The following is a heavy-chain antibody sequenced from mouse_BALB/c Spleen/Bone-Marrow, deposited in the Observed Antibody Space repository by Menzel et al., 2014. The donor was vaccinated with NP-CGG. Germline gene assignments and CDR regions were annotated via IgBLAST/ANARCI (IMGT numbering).Heavy chain of an antibody. V-gene: IGHV14-3*02. CDR3: ARYRLGTYFDY. CDR1: GFNIKDTY. Sequence: EVQLQQSGAGLVKPGASVKLSCTASGFNIKDTYMHWVKQRPEQGLEWIGRVDPANGNTKYDPKFQGKATITADTSSNTAYLQLSSLTSEDTAVYYCARYRLGTYFDYWGQGTTLTVS. CDR2: VDPANGNT. J-gene: IGHJ2*01. D-gene: IGHD2-14*01.